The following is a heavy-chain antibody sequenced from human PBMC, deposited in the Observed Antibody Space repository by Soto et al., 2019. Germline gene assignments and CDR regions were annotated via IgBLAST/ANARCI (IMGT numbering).Heavy chain of an antibody. CDR3: ASSNSSSPYYYYGMDV. Sequence: GESLKISCKGSGYSFTSYWISWVRQMPGKGLEWMGRIDPSDSYTNYSPSFQGHVTISADKSISTAYLQWSGLKASDTAMYYCASSNSSSPYYYYGMDVWGQGTTVTVSS. J-gene: IGHJ6*02. V-gene: IGHV5-10-1*01. CDR2: IDPSDSYT. CDR1: GYSFTSYW. D-gene: IGHD6-6*01.